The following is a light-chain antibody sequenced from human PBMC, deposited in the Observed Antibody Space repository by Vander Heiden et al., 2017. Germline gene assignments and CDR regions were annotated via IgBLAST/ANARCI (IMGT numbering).Light chain of an antibody. CDR1: SSDVGGYNY. CDR2: DVR. Sequence: QSALTQPPSASGSPGQSVTISCTGTSSDVGGYNYVSWYQQHPGKAPKLIVYDVRERPSGVPDRFSGSKSGNTASLTVSGLQAEDEADYYCSSYAGRNNVVFGGGTKLTVL. V-gene: IGLV2-8*01. CDR3: SSYAGRNNVV. J-gene: IGLJ2*01.